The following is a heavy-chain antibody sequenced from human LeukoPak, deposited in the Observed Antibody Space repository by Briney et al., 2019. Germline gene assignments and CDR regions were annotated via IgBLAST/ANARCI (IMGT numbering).Heavy chain of an antibody. CDR1: GFPFSYYS. D-gene: IGHD3-10*01. Sequence: QPGGSLRLSCVGSGFPFSYYSMNWVRQAPGKGLGWVSFIRYSGTTVYYADSLKGRFTISRDNAKNTLYLQMDSLRDEDTAIYYCARAAMTSGLYAFDVWGQGTMVTVSS. CDR3: ARAAMTSGLYAFDV. V-gene: IGHV3-48*02. CDR2: IRYSGTTV. J-gene: IGHJ3*01.